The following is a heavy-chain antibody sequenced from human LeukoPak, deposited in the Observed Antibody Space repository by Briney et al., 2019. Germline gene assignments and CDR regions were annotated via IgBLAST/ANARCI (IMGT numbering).Heavy chain of an antibody. D-gene: IGHD2-21*02. CDR2: IYPGDSDT. V-gene: IGHV5-51*01. Sequence: GESLKISCKGSGYSFTSYWIAWVRHMPGKGLEWMGIIYPGDSDTRYSPSLQGQVTISADEPISTAYLQWSSLKASDTAMYYCVRQAICSGDCYSDYWGQGTLVTVSS. J-gene: IGHJ4*02. CDR3: VRQAICSGDCYSDY. CDR1: GYSFTSYW.